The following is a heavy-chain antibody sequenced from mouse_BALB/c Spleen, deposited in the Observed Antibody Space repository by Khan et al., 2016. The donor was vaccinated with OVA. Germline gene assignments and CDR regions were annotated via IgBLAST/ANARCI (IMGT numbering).Heavy chain of an antibody. CDR1: GYSFTGYF. CDR3: ARIYGSDFDY. Sequence: EVQLQQSGPELVKPGASVKISCKASGYSFTGYFMNWVMQSHGKSLEWIGRINPHIGETFYNQKFKDKATLTVDKSSNTAHMELRSLASEDSAVYYCARIYGSDFDYWGQGTTLTVSS. V-gene: IGHV1-20*02. CDR2: INPHIGET. J-gene: IGHJ2*01. D-gene: IGHD1-1*01.